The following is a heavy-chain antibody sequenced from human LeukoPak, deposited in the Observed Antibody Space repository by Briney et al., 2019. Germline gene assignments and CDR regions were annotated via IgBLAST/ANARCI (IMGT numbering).Heavy chain of an antibody. CDR1: GGSISSYY. CDR3: ASTPRGSYYYFDY. V-gene: IGHV4-59*01. D-gene: IGHD1-26*01. Sequence: PSETLSLTCTVSGGSISSYYWSWIRQPPGKGLEYIGYIFYTGSTNYNPSLKSRVTMSVDTSKNQFSLKLTSVTAADTAVYYCASTPRGSYYYFDYWGRGTLVTVSS. J-gene: IGHJ4*01. CDR2: IFYTGST.